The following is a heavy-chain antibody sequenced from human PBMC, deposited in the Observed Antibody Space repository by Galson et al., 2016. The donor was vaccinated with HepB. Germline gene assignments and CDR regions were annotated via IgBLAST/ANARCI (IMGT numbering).Heavy chain of an antibody. J-gene: IGHJ4*02. CDR2: INPDGSEK. V-gene: IGHV3-7*01. Sequence: SLRLSCAASGLTVNSWWMTLVRQAPGKGLEWVANINPDGSEKNYVDSVKGRFAISRDNAKNSLFLQMNSLRAEDTAVYYCARARGPNYWGQGTLVTVSS. CDR1: GLTVNSWW. CDR3: ARARGPNY.